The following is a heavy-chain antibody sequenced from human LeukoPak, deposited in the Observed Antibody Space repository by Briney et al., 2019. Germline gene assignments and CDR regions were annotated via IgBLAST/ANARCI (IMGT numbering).Heavy chain of an antibody. J-gene: IGHJ3*01. D-gene: IGHD6-19*01. Sequence: SETLSLTCGVSGYSISSGYYWGWIRQPPGQGLEWIGSIYDSGSTYYNASLKSRVTISVDTSKNQFSLELSSVTAADTAVYYCARDRDSNGWTVAFDFWGQGTMVTVSS. CDR3: ARDRDSNGWTVAFDF. CDR1: GYSISSGYY. CDR2: IYDSGST. V-gene: IGHV4-38-2*02.